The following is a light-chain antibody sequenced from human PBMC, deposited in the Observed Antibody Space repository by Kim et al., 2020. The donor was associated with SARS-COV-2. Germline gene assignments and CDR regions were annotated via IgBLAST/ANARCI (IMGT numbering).Light chain of an antibody. CDR2: GKN. Sequence: SSELTQDPAVSVALGQTVRITCQGASLRSYYASWYQQKPGQAPVLVIYGKNNRPSGIPDRFSGSSSGNTASLTITGAQAEDEADYSCNSRDSSGNHLVFG. J-gene: IGLJ2*01. CDR1: SLRSYY. CDR3: NSRDSSGNHLV. V-gene: IGLV3-19*01.